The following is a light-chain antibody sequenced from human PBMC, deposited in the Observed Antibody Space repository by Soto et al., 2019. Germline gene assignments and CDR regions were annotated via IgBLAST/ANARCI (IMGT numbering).Light chain of an antibody. Sequence: EIVLTQSPATLSVSPGERVTLSCKASQSVSTYLAWYQHKPGQAPRLLISDASNRAPGVPARFSGSGSGADFTLTISSLEPDDVAVYYCQQRSDWPPWTFGQGTKVEV. J-gene: IGKJ1*01. V-gene: IGKV3-11*01. CDR1: QSVSTY. CDR3: QQRSDWPPWT. CDR2: DAS.